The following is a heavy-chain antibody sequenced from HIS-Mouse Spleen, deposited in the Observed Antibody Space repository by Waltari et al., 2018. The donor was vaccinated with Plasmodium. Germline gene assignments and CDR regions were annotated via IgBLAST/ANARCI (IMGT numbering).Heavy chain of an antibody. CDR2: IGTAGDT. CDR3: ARGRWNHAFDI. V-gene: IGHV3-13*01. J-gene: IGHJ3*02. D-gene: IGHD1-1*01. Sequence: EVQLVESGGGLVQPGGSLRLSCAASGFTFSSYDMHWVRQATGNGLEWGSAIGTAGDTYYPGSVKGRFTISRENAKNSLYLQMNSLRAGDTAVYYCARGRWNHAFDIWGQGTMVTVSS. CDR1: GFTFSSYD.